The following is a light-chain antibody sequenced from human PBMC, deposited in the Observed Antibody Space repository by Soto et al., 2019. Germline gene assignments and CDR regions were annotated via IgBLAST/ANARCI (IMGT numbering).Light chain of an antibody. V-gene: IGKV4-1*01. CDR2: WAS. Sequence: DIVMTQSPDSLAVSLGERATINCKTSQTVLYSSTNKNYLAWYQQKLGQPPELLLCWASTRESGVPDRFSGSGSGTDFTLTISRLQAEDVAVYYCQQYYTHPLTFGGGAKVEI. CDR3: QQYYTHPLT. CDR1: QTVLYSSTNKNY. J-gene: IGKJ4*01.